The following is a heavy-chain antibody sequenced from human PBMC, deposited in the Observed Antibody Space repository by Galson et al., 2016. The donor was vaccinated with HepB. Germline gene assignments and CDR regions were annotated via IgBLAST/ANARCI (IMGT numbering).Heavy chain of an antibody. D-gene: IGHD4-17*01. Sequence: SLRLSCAAAGFTFSSSRLSWVRQAPGQGLEWVANIKEDGSEEYYVDSVKGRFTISRDNAKNSLYLQMNRLRAEDTAVYYCAKKWSYGDYSFFDYWGQGTLVTVSS. CDR2: IKEDGSEE. V-gene: IGHV3-7*01. CDR1: GFTFSSSR. CDR3: AKKWSYGDYSFFDY. J-gene: IGHJ4*02.